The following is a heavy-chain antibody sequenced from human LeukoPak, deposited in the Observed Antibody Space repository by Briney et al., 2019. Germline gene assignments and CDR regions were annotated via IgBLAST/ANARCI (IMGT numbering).Heavy chain of an antibody. CDR2: MYYSGTT. Sequence: SETLSLTCTVSGGSISSYYWNWIRQPPGKGLEWIGHMYYSGTTNYNPSLKSRVTVSVDTSKNQFSLKVRSVTAADTAVYYCARSFGDIVVVPAASMDVWGKGTTVTVSS. CDR1: GGSISSYY. V-gene: IGHV4-59*01. J-gene: IGHJ6*03. D-gene: IGHD2-2*01. CDR3: ARSFGDIVVVPAASMDV.